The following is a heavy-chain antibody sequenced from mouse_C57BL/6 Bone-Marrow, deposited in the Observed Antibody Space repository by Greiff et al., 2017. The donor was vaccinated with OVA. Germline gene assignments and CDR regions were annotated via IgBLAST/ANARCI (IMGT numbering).Heavy chain of an antibody. V-gene: IGHV1-55*01. CDR2: IYPGSGST. CDR1: GYTFTRYC. J-gene: IGHJ4*01. CDR3: ARSLLSDYAMDY. Sequence: VQLQQPGAELVRPGASVKLSCKASGYTFTRYCITWVKQRPGQGLEWIGDIYPGSGSTNYNEKFKSKATLTVDTSSSTAYMQLSSLTSEDSAVYYCARSLLSDYAMDYWGQGTSVTVSS. D-gene: IGHD2-1*01.